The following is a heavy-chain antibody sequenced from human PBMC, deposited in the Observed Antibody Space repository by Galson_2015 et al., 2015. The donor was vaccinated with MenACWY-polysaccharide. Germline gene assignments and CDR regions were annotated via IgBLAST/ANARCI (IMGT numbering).Heavy chain of an antibody. CDR2: MNPNSGNT. D-gene: IGHD1-26*01. CDR3: ARVLKGLVGATPDY. CDR1: GYTFSSYD. Sequence: SVKVSCKASGYTFSSYDINWVRQATGQRLEWMGWMNPNSGNTGYAQKFQGRVTMTRNTSISTAYMELSSLTSEDTAVYYCARVLKGLVGATPDYWGQGTLVTVSS. V-gene: IGHV1-8*01. J-gene: IGHJ4*02.